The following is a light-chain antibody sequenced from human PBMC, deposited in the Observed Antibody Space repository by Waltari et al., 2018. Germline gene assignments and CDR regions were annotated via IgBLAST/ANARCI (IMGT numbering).Light chain of an antibody. Sequence: QSALTQPASVSGSPGQSITFSCTGTSSDVGNYKLVSWYQHFASEAPQLIIYEVTKRPPGVSDRFSGAKSGNTASLTISGLQTEDEGDYYCCSYAGDYSLVFGEGTKLTVL. V-gene: IGLV2-23*02. J-gene: IGLJ3*02. CDR1: SSDVGNYKL. CDR2: EVT. CDR3: CSYAGDYSLV.